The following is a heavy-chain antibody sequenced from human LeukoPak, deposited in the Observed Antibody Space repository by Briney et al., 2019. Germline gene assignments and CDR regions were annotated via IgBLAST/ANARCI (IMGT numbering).Heavy chain of an antibody. CDR1: GGSISSSSYY. CDR3: ARQVVAVAGTGYFDY. CDR2: MDYSGST. J-gene: IGHJ4*02. Sequence: PSETLSLTCTVSGGSISSSSYYWGWIRQPPGKGLEWIGRMDYSGSTYYNASLKSRGTISVDTSKNQFSLKLNSVTAADTAVYFCARQVVAVAGTGYFDYWGQGTLVTVSS. D-gene: IGHD6-19*01. V-gene: IGHV4-39*01.